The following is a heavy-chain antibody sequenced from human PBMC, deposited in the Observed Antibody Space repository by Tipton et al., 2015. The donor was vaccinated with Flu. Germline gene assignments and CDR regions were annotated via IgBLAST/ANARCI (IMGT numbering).Heavy chain of an antibody. CDR2: INHSGSA. V-gene: IGHV4-34*01. CDR1: GGSFSDYY. CDR3: ARGPFLRATTGRWTPFDS. D-gene: IGHD5-12*01. J-gene: IGHJ4*02. Sequence: TLSLTCEVYGGSFSDYYWSWIRQSPGKGLEWIGEINHSGSAKYNPSLKSRVTMSVDTSKFQFSLKVSSVTAADTAVYFCARGPFLRATTGRWTPFDSWGQGTLVTVSS.